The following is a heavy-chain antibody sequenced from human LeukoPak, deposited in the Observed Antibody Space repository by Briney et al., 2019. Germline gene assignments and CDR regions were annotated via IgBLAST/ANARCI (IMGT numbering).Heavy chain of an antibody. V-gene: IGHV3-30*18. CDR3: AKGYGLQLVNNWFDP. D-gene: IGHD6-13*01. Sequence: GRSLRLSCAASGFTFSAYGMHWVRQAPGKGLEWVAVISYDGSNKYYADSVKGRFTISRDNSMNTLYLQMNSLRAEDTSVYYCAKGYGLQLVNNWFDPWGQGTLVTVSS. J-gene: IGHJ5*02. CDR1: GFTFSAYG. CDR2: ISYDGSNK.